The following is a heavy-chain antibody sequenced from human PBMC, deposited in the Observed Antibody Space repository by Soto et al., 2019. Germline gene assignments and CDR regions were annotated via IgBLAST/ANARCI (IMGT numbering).Heavy chain of an antibody. CDR2: AYYSGST. D-gene: IGHD3-16*01. CDR1: GGSISHYY. V-gene: IGHV4-59*12. J-gene: IGHJ6*02. CDR3: ARGGDDYDYGVDV. Sequence: PSETLSLTCTVSGGSISHYYWSWIRQSPGKGLEWIGYAYYSGSTDYNPSLKSRVTISVDTSKNQFSLRVTSVTAADTAVYYCARGGDDYDYGVDVWGQGTTVTVSS.